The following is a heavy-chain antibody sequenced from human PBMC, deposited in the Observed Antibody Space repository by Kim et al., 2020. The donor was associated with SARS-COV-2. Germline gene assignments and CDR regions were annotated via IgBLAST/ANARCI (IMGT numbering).Heavy chain of an antibody. Sequence: ASVKVSCKASGYTFTDYPINWVRQAPGQGLEWMAWIHTISGKPTFAQGFTGRFVFSVDASVSTAYLEISGLKTEDTAVYYCAIGQYDSSAYYLLYWGQAT. CDR1: GYTFTDYP. D-gene: IGHD3-22*01. J-gene: IGHJ4*02. V-gene: IGHV7-4-1*02. CDR2: IHTISGKP. CDR3: AIGQYDSSAYYLLY.